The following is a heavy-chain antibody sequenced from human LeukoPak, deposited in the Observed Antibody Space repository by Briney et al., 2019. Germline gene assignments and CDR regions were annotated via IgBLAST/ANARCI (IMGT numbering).Heavy chain of an antibody. CDR1: GYTFTNYA. Sequence: WASVKVSCKASGYTFTNYAMHWVRQAPGQGLEWMGWINAANGNTKYSQKFQGRVTMTEDTSTDTAYMELSSLRSEDTAVYYCATGRIRLRYFDWSPHWWGQGTLVTVSS. V-gene: IGHV1-3*01. D-gene: IGHD3-9*01. J-gene: IGHJ4*02. CDR2: INAANGNT. CDR3: ATGRIRLRYFDWSPHW.